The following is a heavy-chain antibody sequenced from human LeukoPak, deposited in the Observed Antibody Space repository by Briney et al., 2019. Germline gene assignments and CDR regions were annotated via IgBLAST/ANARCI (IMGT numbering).Heavy chain of an antibody. D-gene: IGHD5-18*01. Sequence: PGGSLRLSCAASGFTFSSYGMHWVRQAPGKGLEWVAVISYDGSNKYYADSVKGRFTISRDNSKNTLYLQMNSLRAEDTAVYYCAKDLRGYSYGLDYWGQGALVTVSS. J-gene: IGHJ4*02. CDR2: ISYDGSNK. V-gene: IGHV3-30*18. CDR1: GFTFSSYG. CDR3: AKDLRGYSYGLDY.